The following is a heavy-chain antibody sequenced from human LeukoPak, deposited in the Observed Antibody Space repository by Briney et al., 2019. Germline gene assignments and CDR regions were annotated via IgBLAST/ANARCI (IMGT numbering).Heavy chain of an antibody. CDR3: ARVPSNTGWSADY. V-gene: IGHV3-30*04. D-gene: IGHD6-19*01. Sequence: LSGGSLRLSCAASGFTSSNYELNWVRPAPDKGLAWVAIISYDVNYKRYADSVKGRFTISRDNSKNTLYLQMNSLRVEDTALYYCARVPSNTGWSADYWGQGTLVTVSS. CDR2: ISYDVNYK. CDR1: GFTSSNYE. J-gene: IGHJ4*02.